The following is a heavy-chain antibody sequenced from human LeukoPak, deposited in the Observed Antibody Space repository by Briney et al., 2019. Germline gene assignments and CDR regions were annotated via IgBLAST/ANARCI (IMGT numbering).Heavy chain of an antibody. CDR2: ISNNAVRI. D-gene: IGHD3-10*01. J-gene: IGHJ4*02. CDR1: GFTFTSYA. CDR3: ARDLSGGGLDY. Sequence: GSLRLSCAASGFTFTSYAMHWVRQAPGKGLEYVSAISNNAVRIYYADSVKGRFTISRDNSKDTLYLQMGSLRPEVMAVYYCARDLSGGGLDYWGQGTLVTVPS. V-gene: IGHV3-64*02.